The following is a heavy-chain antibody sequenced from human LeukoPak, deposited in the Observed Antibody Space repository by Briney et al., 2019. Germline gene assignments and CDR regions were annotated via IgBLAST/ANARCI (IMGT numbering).Heavy chain of an antibody. CDR1: GFTLRDYY. D-gene: IGHD3-10*01. V-gene: IGHV3-72*01. Sequence: PGGSLRLSCVVSGFTLRDYYMDWVRETPGKGLEWIGRTKAKVDNYVTEYAASVKGRFTISRDESKSSLYPQMNSLKTEDTAVYFCARDSIGSYDYWGQGTRVTVSS. CDR2: TKAKVDNYVT. J-gene: IGHJ4*02. CDR3: ARDSIGSYDY.